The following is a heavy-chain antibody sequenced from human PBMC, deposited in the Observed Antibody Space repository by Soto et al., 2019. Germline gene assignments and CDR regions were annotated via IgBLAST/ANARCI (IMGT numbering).Heavy chain of an antibody. Sequence: QVQLVESGGGVVQPGGSLRLSCEASGFPFGGYGMHWVRQSPGEGLEWVAVLANDGSYQYYADSMKGRFTISRDNSKNTLYLQMDSLRPGDTAVYYCAISLRGRSYFSPDYWGQGTLVTVPS. V-gene: IGHV3-30*03. J-gene: IGHJ4*02. D-gene: IGHD1-26*01. CDR1: GFPFGGYG. CDR2: LANDGSYQ. CDR3: AISLRGRSYFSPDY.